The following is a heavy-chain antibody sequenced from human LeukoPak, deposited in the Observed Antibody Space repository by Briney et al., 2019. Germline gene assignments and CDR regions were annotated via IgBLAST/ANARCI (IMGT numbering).Heavy chain of an antibody. J-gene: IGHJ2*01. CDR2: ISSDGGST. CDR1: GFTFSNYA. D-gene: IGHD3-22*01. Sequence: GGSLRLSCAASGFTFSNYAMSWVRQAPGKGLEWVSGISSDGGSTYYADSVKGRFTISRDNSKNTLYLQMNSLRAEDTAVYYCAKEGDYYDSSGYYSHWYFDLWGRGTLVTVSS. V-gene: IGHV3-23*01. CDR3: AKEGDYYDSSGYYSHWYFDL.